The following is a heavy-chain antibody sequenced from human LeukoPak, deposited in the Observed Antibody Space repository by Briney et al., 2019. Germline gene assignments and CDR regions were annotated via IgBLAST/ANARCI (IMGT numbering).Heavy chain of an antibody. CDR1: GGSISSSSYY. CDR3: ARPGNSGWYDAFDV. V-gene: IGHV4-39*01. D-gene: IGHD6-19*01. J-gene: IGHJ3*01. CDR2: IYYSGST. Sequence: PETLSLTCTVSGGSISSSSYYWGWIRQPPGKELEWIGSIYYSGSTNYNSSLKSRVIISVDTSKNQFSLKLSSVTAADTAVYFCARPGNSGWYDAFDVWGQGAIVTAFS.